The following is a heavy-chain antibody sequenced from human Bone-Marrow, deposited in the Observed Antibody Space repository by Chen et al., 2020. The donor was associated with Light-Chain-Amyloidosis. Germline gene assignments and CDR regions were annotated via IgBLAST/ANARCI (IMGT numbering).Heavy chain of an antibody. CDR1: GFTFSSYD. D-gene: IGHD1-1*01. CDR3: ARVGFYNWNVHNAFDI. CDR2: ISSSGSTI. V-gene: IGHV3-48*03. J-gene: IGHJ3*02. Sequence: EVQLVESGGGLVQPGGSLRLSCAASGFTFSSYDMNWVRQAPGKGLEWVSYISSSGSTIYYADTVKGRFTISRDNAKNSLYLQMNSLRAEDTAVYYCARVGFYNWNVHNAFDIWGQGTTVTVSP.